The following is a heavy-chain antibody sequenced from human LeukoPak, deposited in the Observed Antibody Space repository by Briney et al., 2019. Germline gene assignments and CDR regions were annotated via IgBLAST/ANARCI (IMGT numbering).Heavy chain of an antibody. Sequence: SETLSLTCTVSGGSISSYYWSWLRQPPGKGLEWIGYIYYSGSTNYNPSLKSRVTISVDTSKNQFSLKLSSVTAADTAVYYCARDVGYSYADFVWFDPWGQGTLVTVSS. D-gene: IGHD5-18*01. J-gene: IGHJ5*02. CDR2: IYYSGST. CDR1: GGSISSYY. V-gene: IGHV4-59*12. CDR3: ARDVGYSYADFVWFDP.